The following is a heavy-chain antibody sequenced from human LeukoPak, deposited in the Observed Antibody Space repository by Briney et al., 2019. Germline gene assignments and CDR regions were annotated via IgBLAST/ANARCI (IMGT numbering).Heavy chain of an antibody. J-gene: IGHJ3*02. Sequence: GGSLRLSCAASGFTFSDTWMHWVRQAPGEGLVWVSRIRSDGSDTRYAESVKGRFTISRDNAKNSLYLQMNSLRAEDTAVYYCAKIYYDSSGVDAFDIWGQGTMVTVSS. CDR2: IRSDGSDT. CDR1: GFTFSDTW. V-gene: IGHV3-74*01. CDR3: AKIYYDSSGVDAFDI. D-gene: IGHD3-22*01.